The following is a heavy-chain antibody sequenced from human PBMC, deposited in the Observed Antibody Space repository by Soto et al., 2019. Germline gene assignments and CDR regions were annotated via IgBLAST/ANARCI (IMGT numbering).Heavy chain of an antibody. V-gene: IGHV3-49*04. CDR1: GFTFGDYA. D-gene: IGHD3-22*01. J-gene: IGHJ4*02. CDR3: TRDSLYYYDSSGDFDY. CDR2: IRSKAYGGTT. Sequence: GGSLRLSCTASGFTFGDYAMSWVRQAPGKGLEWVGFIRSKAYGGTTEYAASVKGRFTISRDESKSIAYLQMNSLKTEYKAVYYCTRDSLYYYDSSGDFDYWGQGTLVTVSS.